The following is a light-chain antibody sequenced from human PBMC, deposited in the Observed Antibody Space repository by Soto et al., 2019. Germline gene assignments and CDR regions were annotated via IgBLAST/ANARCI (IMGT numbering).Light chain of an antibody. CDR1: QSVSSNY. CDR3: QQYGGSPRVT. Sequence: EIVLTQSPGTLSLSPGESATLSCRASQSVSSNYLAWYQQKPGQTPRLLIYGASSRATGIPDRFSGSGSGTDFTLTISRLEPEDFAGYYCQQYGGSPRVTFGGGTKVEIK. V-gene: IGKV3-20*01. J-gene: IGKJ4*01. CDR2: GAS.